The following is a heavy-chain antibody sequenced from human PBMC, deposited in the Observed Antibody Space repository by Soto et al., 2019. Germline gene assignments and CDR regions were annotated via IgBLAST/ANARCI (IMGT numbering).Heavy chain of an antibody. Sequence: LRLSCVGTGLNFDDFAMHWVRQAPGKGLEWVSGITWNSRVLAYADSVKGRFTISRDNARNSLYLQMDSLRDEDTALYYCAKGRYDFWSPYYFDSWSQGTLVTVSS. D-gene: IGHD3-3*01. J-gene: IGHJ4*02. V-gene: IGHV3-9*01. CDR3: AKGRYDFWSPYYFDS. CDR1: GLNFDDFA. CDR2: ITWNSRVL.